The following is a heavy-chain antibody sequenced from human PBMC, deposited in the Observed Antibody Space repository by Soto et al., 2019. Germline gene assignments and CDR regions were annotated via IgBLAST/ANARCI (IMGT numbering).Heavy chain of an antibody. J-gene: IGHJ6*02. V-gene: IGHV3-33*01. Sequence: PGGSLRLSCAASGFTFSSYGMHWVRQAPGKGLEWVAVIGYDGSNKYYADSMKGRFTISRDNSKNTLYLQMNSLRAEDTSVYYCARERGSSGRLYYSSGTDVWGQGTTVTVSS. D-gene: IGHD6-6*01. CDR3: ARERGSSGRLYYSSGTDV. CDR2: IGYDGSNK. CDR1: GFTFSSYG.